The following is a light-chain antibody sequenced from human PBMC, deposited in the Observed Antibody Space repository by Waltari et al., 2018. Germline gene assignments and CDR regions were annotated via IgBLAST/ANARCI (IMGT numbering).Light chain of an antibody. CDR2: DGS. V-gene: IGKV3-11*01. CDR1: QSVSGY. CDR3: QHRNHWPPLFT. Sequence: EIVLTQSPATLSLSPGERATLSCRASQSVSGYFAWYQQKPGQAPRLLIYDGSNRATGIPPRFSGSGSGTDCTLTISSLEPEDFAVYYCQHRNHWPPLFTFGPGTKVVF. J-gene: IGKJ3*01.